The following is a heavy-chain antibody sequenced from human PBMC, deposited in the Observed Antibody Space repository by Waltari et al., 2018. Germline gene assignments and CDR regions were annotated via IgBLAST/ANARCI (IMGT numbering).Heavy chain of an antibody. CDR3: ASPSMVRGVSSYYYYYYMDV. D-gene: IGHD3-10*01. CDR2: FDPEDGET. J-gene: IGHJ6*03. Sequence: QVQLVQSGAEVKKPGASVKVSCKVSGYTLTELSMHWVRQAPGKGLEWMGGFDPEDGETIYAQKFQGRVTMTEDTSTDTAYMELSSLRSEDTAVYYCASPSMVRGVSSYYYYYYMDVWGKGTTVTVSS. CDR1: GYTLTELS. V-gene: IGHV1-24*01.